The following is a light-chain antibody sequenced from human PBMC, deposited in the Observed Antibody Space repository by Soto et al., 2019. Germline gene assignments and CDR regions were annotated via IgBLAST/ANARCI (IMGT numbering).Light chain of an antibody. CDR2: DAS. CDR3: QQYGSSYT. J-gene: IGKJ2*01. CDR1: QSVSSSY. V-gene: IGKV3-20*01. Sequence: EIVLTQSPGTLSLSPGERATLSCRASQSVSSSYLAWYQQKPGQAPRLLIYDASSKATGIPDRFSGSGSGTDFTLTISRLEPEDFAVYYCQQYGSSYTFGQETKLEIK.